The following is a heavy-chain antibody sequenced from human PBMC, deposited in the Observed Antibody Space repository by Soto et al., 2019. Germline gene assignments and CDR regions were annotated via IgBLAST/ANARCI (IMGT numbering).Heavy chain of an antibody. CDR3: AAVSHVDTAMVTLYYYGMDV. CDR1: WGTLSSYA. V-gene: IGHV1-69*01. D-gene: IGHD5-18*01. CDR2: IIPIFGTA. Sequence: GASVEVSCKASWGTLSSYAISWVRQAPGQGVELMGGIIPIFGTANYAQKFQGRVTITADESTSTAYMELSSLRSEDTAVYYCAAVSHVDTAMVTLYYYGMDVWGQGTTVTVSS. J-gene: IGHJ6*02.